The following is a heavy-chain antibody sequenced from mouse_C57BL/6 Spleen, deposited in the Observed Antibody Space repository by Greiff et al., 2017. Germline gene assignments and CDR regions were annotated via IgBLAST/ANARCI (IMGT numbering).Heavy chain of an antibody. Sequence: VQLQQSGAELVKPGASVKLSCKASGYTFTGYWIEWVKQRPGHGLEWIGEILPGGGSTNYNEKFKGKATFTADTSSNTAYMQLSSLTTEDSASYYCARDDGYDQYAMDYWGQGTSVTVSS. D-gene: IGHD2-2*01. CDR2: ILPGGGST. CDR3: ARDDGYDQYAMDY. V-gene: IGHV1-9*01. J-gene: IGHJ4*01. CDR1: GYTFTGYW.